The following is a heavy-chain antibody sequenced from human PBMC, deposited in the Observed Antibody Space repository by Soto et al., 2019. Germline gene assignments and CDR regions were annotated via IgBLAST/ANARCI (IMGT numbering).Heavy chain of an antibody. CDR2: INHSGST. CDR3: ARGTGTTGDYYYGMDV. V-gene: IGHV4-34*01. D-gene: IGHD1-7*01. CDR1: GGSFSGYY. Sequence: PSETLSLTCAVYGGSFSGYYWSWIRQPPGKGLEWIGEINHSGSTNYNPSLKSRVTISVDTSKNQFSLKLSSVTAADTAVYYCARGTGTTGDYYYGMDVWGQGTTVTVS. J-gene: IGHJ6*02.